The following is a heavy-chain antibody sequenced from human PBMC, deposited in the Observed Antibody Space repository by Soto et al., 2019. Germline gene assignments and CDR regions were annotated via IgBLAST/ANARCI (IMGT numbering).Heavy chain of an antibody. D-gene: IGHD6-19*01. Sequence: EVQLLDSGGGLVQPGGSLRLSCAASGFSFSDYAMNWVRQAPGKGLEWVSEISATGGSTFYADFVKGRFTITRDNSKNTMSLHLTSLRDEDTARYYCAKASSAWYDSKSYDFDVWGPGTLVTVSS. CDR2: ISATGGST. CDR3: AKASSAWYDSKSYDFDV. CDR1: GFSFSDYA. V-gene: IGHV3-23*01. J-gene: IGHJ4*02.